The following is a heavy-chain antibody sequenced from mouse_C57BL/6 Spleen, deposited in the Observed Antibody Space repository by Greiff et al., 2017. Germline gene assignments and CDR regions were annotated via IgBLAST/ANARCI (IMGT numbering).Heavy chain of an antibody. D-gene: IGHD1-1*01. CDR1: GFTFSDYG. J-gene: IGHJ2*01. V-gene: IGHV5-17*01. CDR2: ISSGSSTI. CDR3: ARKSTVVGLDY. Sequence: EVKLVESGGGLVKPGGSLKLSCAASGFTFSDYGMHWVRQAPEKGLEWVAYISSGSSTIYYADTVKGRFTISRDNAKNTLFLQMTRLRSEDTAMYYCARKSTVVGLDYWGQGTTLTVSS.